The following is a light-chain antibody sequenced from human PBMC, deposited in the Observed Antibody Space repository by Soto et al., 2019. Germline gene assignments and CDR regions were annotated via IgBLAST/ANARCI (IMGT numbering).Light chain of an antibody. CDR2: KAS. CDR1: QSISSW. J-gene: IGKJ2*01. Sequence: DIQMTQSPSTLSASVGDRVTITCRASQSISSWLAWYQQKPGKAPKLLIYKASSLESGVPSRFXGXXSGTEFTLTISSLQPDDFATYYCQQYNSYSYTFGQGTKLEIK. CDR3: QQYNSYSYT. V-gene: IGKV1-5*03.